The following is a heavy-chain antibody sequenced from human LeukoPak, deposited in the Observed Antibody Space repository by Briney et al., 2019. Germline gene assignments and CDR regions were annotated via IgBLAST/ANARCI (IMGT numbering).Heavy chain of an antibody. V-gene: IGHV3-9*01. Sequence: PGGSLRLSCAASGFTFDDYAMPWVRQAPGKGLEWVSGISWNSGSIGYADSVKGRFTISRDNAKNSLYLQMNSLRAEDTALYYCAKDTTVYGEPNAFDMWGQGTLVTVSS. CDR2: ISWNSGSI. CDR1: GFTFDDYA. J-gene: IGHJ3*02. D-gene: IGHD4-17*01. CDR3: AKDTTVYGEPNAFDM.